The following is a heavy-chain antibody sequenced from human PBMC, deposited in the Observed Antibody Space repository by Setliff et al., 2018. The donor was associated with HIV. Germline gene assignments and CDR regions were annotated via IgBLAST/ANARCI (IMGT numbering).Heavy chain of an antibody. CDR1: GYSFSNYW. V-gene: IGHV5-51*01. Sequence: GESLKISCKGSGYSFSNYWIAWVRQMPGKGLEWTGAIYPGDSDTRYSQSFQGQVTISADKSISTAYLQWSSLKASDTAMYYCARAGSFDPYYYMDVWGKGTTVTVSS. D-gene: IGHD3-10*01. J-gene: IGHJ6*03. CDR3: ARAGSFDPYYYMDV. CDR2: IYPGDSDT.